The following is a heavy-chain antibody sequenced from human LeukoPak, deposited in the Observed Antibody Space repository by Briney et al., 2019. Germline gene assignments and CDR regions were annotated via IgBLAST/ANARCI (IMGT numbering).Heavy chain of an antibody. D-gene: IGHD5-24*01. CDR1: GFTFSGNW. J-gene: IGHJ4*02. Sequence: AGGSLGLSCEASGFTFSGNWMSWVRQAPGKGLEWVASINPDGSQKLYVDSVKGRFTISRDNTKSSLYLQMNSLGAEDTAMYYCAKLLGTATTYDSWGQGARVTVSS. V-gene: IGHV3-7*01. CDR2: INPDGSQK. CDR3: AKLLGTATTYDS.